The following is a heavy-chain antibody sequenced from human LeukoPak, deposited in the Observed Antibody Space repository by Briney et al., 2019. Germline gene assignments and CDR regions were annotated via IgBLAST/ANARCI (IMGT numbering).Heavy chain of an antibody. CDR1: GFTFSNAW. Sequence: PGGSLRLSCAASGFTFSNAWMSWVRQAPGKGLEWVGRIKSKTDGGTTDYAAPVKGRFTISRDDSKNTLYLQMNSLKTEDTAVYYCTTDLRVGAMGPYAYYYYYMDVWGKGTTVTVSS. CDR3: TTDLRVGAMGPYAYYYYYMDV. J-gene: IGHJ6*03. D-gene: IGHD1-26*01. V-gene: IGHV3-15*01. CDR2: IKSKTDGGTT.